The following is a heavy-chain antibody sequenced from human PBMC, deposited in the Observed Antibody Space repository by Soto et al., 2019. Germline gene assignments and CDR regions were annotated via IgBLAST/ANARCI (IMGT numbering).Heavy chain of an antibody. D-gene: IGHD2-21*01. CDR2: ISGKNGNT. CDR3: ARVSASIVVVPDYGMDV. CDR1: GYTFISHG. Sequence: QVQLVQSGVEVKKPGASVKVSCKASGYTFISHGISWVRQAPGQGLEWMGWISGKNGNTNYAQKLQGRVTLTTDTSARTAYMELSRLRSDDTAVYYCARVSASIVVVPDYGMDVWGQGTPVTVSS. J-gene: IGHJ6*02. V-gene: IGHV1-18*04.